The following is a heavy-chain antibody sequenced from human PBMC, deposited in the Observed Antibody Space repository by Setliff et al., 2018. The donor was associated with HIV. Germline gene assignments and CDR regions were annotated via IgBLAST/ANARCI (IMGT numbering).Heavy chain of an antibody. D-gene: IGHD5-12*01. V-gene: IGHV3-53*01. Sequence: PGGSLRLSCAASGFTVSSNYMSWVRQAPGKGLEWVSVIYSGGSTYYADSVKGRFTISRDNSKNTLYLQMNSLGAEDTAVYYCARERWLRSHYYYYMDVWGKGTTVTVSS. CDR1: GFTVSSNY. J-gene: IGHJ6*03. CDR2: IYSGGST. CDR3: ARERWLRSHYYYYMDV.